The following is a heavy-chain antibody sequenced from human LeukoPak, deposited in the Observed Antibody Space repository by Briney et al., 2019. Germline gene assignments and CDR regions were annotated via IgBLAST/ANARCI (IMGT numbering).Heavy chain of an antibody. CDR2: ISYDGSNK. V-gene: IGHV3-30*04. Sequence: GRSLRFSCAASGFTFSSYAMHWVRQAPGKGLEWVAVISYDGSNKYYADSVKGRFTISRDNSKNTLYLQMNSLRAEDTAVYYCARATTYYYDSSGYPQTLDYWGQGTLVTVSS. CDR1: GFTFSSYA. D-gene: IGHD3-22*01. CDR3: ARATTYYYDSSGYPQTLDY. J-gene: IGHJ4*02.